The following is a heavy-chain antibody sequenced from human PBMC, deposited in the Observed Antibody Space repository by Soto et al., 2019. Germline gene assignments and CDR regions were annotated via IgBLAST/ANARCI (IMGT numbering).Heavy chain of an antibody. D-gene: IGHD5-18*01. Sequence: SETLSLTCTVSGGSISSYYWRWIRQPPGKGLEWIGYIYYSGSTNYNPSLKSRVTISVDTSKNQFSLKLSSVTAADTAVYYCARTLYSYGPRFDYWGQGTLVTVSS. CDR2: IYYSGST. CDR3: ARTLYSYGPRFDY. J-gene: IGHJ4*02. V-gene: IGHV4-59*01. CDR1: GGSISSYY.